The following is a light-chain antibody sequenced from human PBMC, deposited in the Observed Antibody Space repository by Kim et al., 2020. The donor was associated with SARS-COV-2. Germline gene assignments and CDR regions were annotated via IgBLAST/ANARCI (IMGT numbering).Light chain of an antibody. J-gene: IGKJ1*01. V-gene: IGKV1-5*03. CDR3: QQYNSPWT. CDR2: KAS. Sequence: SATVGDDVTITCRASQSISTWLAWYQQKPGKAPKLLIYKASTLESGVPSRFSGRGSGTEFTLTISSLPPDDFATYYCQQYNSPWTFGQGTKVDIK. CDR1: QSISTW.